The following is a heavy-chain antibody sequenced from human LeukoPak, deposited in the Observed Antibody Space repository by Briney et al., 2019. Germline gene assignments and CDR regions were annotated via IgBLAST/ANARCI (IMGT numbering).Heavy chain of an antibody. CDR1: GFTVSSNY. D-gene: IGHD2-15*01. V-gene: IGHV3-53*01. CDR2: IYSGGAT. Sequence: GGSLRLSCAASGFTVSSNYMSWVRQAPGKGLGWVSVIYSGGATYYTDSVKGRFTISRDNSKNTLYLRMNSLRVEDTAVYYCAKDFVVVPGLVNYFDYWGQGTLVTVSS. J-gene: IGHJ4*02. CDR3: AKDFVVVPGLVNYFDY.